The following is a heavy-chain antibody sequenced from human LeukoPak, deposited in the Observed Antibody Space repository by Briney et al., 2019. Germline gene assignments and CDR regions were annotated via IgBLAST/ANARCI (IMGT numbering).Heavy chain of an antibody. D-gene: IGHD4-17*01. J-gene: IGHJ4*02. Sequence: ASVKVSCKASGYTFTSYGISWVRQAPGQGLEWMGWISAYNGNTNYAQKLQGRVTMTRDTSTSTVYMELSSLRSEDTAVYYCAREGSMTTESRTFDYWGQGTLVTVSS. V-gene: IGHV1-18*01. CDR3: AREGSMTTESRTFDY. CDR1: GYTFTSYG. CDR2: ISAYNGNT.